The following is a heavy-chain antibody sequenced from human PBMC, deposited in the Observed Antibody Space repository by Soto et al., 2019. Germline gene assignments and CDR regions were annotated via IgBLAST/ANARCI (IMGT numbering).Heavy chain of an antibody. CDR2: ISSSSSYI. Sequence: GGSLRLSCAASGFTFSSYSMNWVRQAPGKGLEWVSSISSSSSYIYYADSVKGRFTISRDNAKNSLYLQMNSLRAEDTAVYYCARIQLAYDAFDTWGQGKMVTVSS. CDR3: ARIQLAYDAFDT. D-gene: IGHD6-6*01. CDR1: GFTFSSYS. V-gene: IGHV3-21*01. J-gene: IGHJ3*02.